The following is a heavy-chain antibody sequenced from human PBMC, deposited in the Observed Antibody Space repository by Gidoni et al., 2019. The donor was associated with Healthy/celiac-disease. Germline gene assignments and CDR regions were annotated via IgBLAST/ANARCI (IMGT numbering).Heavy chain of an antibody. Sequence: QLQLQESGPGLVKPSETLSLTCTVSGGSISRSSYYWGWIRQPPGKGLEWIGTLYYSGSTYSNPSLKSRVTISADTSKNQFSLKLNSVTAADTAVYYCARQSGGFFDYWGQGSLVTVSS. CDR3: ARQSGGFFDY. CDR1: GGSISRSSYY. CDR2: LYYSGST. V-gene: IGHV4-39*01. J-gene: IGHJ4*02.